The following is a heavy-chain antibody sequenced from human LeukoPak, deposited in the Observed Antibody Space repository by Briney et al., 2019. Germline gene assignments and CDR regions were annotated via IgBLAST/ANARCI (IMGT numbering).Heavy chain of an antibody. V-gene: IGHV3-66*01. D-gene: IGHD3-22*01. CDR3: ARDLNYYDSSGYPR. CDR1: GFTVSSNY. CDR2: IYSGGST. J-gene: IGHJ4*02. Sequence: PGGSLRLSCAASGFTVSSNYMSWVRQAPGKGLEWVSVIYSGGSTYYADSVKGRFTISRDNSKNTLYLQMNSLRAGDTAEYYCARDLNYYDSSGYPRWGQGTLVTVSS.